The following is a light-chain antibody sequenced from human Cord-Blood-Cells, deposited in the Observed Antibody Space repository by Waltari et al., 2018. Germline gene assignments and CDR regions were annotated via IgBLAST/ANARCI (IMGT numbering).Light chain of an antibody. V-gene: IGLV2-14*01. J-gene: IGLJ2*01. CDR2: DVS. CDR1: SSDVVGYNY. Sequence: QSALTQPASVSGSPGPSLTISCTGTSSDVVGYNYVSWYQQHPGKAPKLMIYDVSNRPSGVSNRFSVSKSGNTASLTISGLQAEDEADYYCSSYTSSSTLVFGGGTKLTVL. CDR3: SSYTSSSTLV.